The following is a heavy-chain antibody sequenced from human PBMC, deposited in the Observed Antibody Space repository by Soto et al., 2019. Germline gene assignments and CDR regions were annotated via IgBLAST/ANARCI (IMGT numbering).Heavy chain of an antibody. V-gene: IGHV4-34*01. D-gene: IGHD1-26*01. CDR2: INHSGST. CDR3: ARGLTPYSGSYRNWFDP. Sequence: KQSQTLSLTCAVYGGSFSGYYWSWIRQPPGKGLEWIGEINHSGSTNYNPSLKSRVTISVDTSKNQFSLKLSSVTAADTAVYYCARGLTPYSGSYRNWFDPWGQGTLVTVSS. CDR1: GGSFSGYY. J-gene: IGHJ5*02.